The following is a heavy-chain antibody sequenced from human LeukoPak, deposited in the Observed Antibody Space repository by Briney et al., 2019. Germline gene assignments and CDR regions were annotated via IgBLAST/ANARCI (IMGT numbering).Heavy chain of an antibody. CDR1: GGSISSYY. CDR2: IYDSGST. J-gene: IGHJ3*02. Sequence: SETLSLTCTVSGGSISSYYWSWIRQPPGKRLEWIGYIYDSGSTNYNPSLKSRVTISVDTSKNQFSLKLSTVTAADTAVYYCAKGDYGDTGSAFDIWGQGTMVTVSS. CDR3: AKGDYGDTGSAFDI. V-gene: IGHV4-59*01. D-gene: IGHD4-17*01.